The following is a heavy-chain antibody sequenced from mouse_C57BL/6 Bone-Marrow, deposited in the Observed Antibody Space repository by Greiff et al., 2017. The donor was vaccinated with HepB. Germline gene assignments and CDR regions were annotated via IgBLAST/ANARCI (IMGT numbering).Heavy chain of an antibody. CDR2: ISSGGDYI. V-gene: IGHV5-9-1*02. Sequence: EVKLMESGEGLVKPGGSLKLSCAASGFTFSSYAMSWVRQTPEKRLEWVAYISSGGDYIYYADTVKGRFTISRDNARNTLYLQMSSLKSEDTAMYYCTRVPHYYGSSYHYYAMDYWGQGTSVTVSS. CDR3: TRVPHYYGSSYHYYAMDY. J-gene: IGHJ4*01. CDR1: GFTFSSYA. D-gene: IGHD1-1*01.